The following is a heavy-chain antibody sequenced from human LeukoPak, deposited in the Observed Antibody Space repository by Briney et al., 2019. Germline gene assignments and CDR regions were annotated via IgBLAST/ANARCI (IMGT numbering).Heavy chain of an antibody. J-gene: IGHJ4*02. D-gene: IGHD3-10*01. Sequence: GESLQISCQGSGYSFTSYWIGWVRQMPGKGLEWMGIIYPGDSDTRYSPSFQGQVTISADKSISTAYLQWSSLKASGTAMYYCARQWFGELSDYFDYWGQGTLVTVSS. CDR2: IYPGDSDT. V-gene: IGHV5-51*01. CDR1: GYSFTSYW. CDR3: ARQWFGELSDYFDY.